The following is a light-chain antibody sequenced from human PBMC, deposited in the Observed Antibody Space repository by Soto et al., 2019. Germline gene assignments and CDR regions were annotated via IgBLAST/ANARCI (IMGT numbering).Light chain of an antibody. J-gene: IGKJ5*01. V-gene: IGKV1-33*01. CDR2: DAH. Sequence: DIQMTQSPSSLSASIGDRVTISCQASQDIGNYLNWYQHKPGKAPYLLIYDAHNLDTGVSSRFSGRGFGRQFSITITSLQPDDVATYFCQQYGSLPITFGQGTRLDIK. CDR1: QDIGNY. CDR3: QQYGSLPIT.